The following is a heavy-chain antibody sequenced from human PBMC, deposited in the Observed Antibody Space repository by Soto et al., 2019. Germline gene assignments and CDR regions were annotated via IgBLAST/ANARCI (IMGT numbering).Heavy chain of an antibody. Sequence: QEQLVQSGAEVKKPGSSVKVSCKVSGGTFNTFAISWVRQAPGQGLEWMGGIIPIFNTAKYAQKFQGRVRITADKSTSTVHMELSSLRSEDTAVYYCARQTVSSGWHYGNWFDPWGQGTLVTVSS. J-gene: IGHJ5*02. CDR2: IIPIFNTA. CDR3: ARQTVSSGWHYGNWFDP. D-gene: IGHD6-19*01. CDR1: GGTFNTFA. V-gene: IGHV1-69*06.